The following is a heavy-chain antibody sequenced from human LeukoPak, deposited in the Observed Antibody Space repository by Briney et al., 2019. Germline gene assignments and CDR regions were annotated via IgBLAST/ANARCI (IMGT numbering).Heavy chain of an antibody. CDR2: ISWNSGSI. D-gene: IGHD3-3*01. CDR3: ARDRPYYDFWSGYGGDY. V-gene: IGHV3-9*01. CDR1: GFTFDDYA. J-gene: IGHJ4*02. Sequence: GGSLRLSCAASGFTFDDYAMHWVRQAPGKGLEWVSGISWNSGSIGYADSVKGRFTISRDNAKNSLYLQMNSLRAEDTAVYYCARDRPYYDFWSGYGGDYWGQGTLVTVSS.